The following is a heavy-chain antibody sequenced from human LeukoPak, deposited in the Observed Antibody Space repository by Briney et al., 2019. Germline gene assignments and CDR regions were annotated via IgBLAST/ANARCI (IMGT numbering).Heavy chain of an antibody. CDR1: GFTFSSYD. D-gene: IGHD3-16*01. V-gene: IGHV3-30*18. CDR2: ISYDGNDK. CDR3: AKDQYDYVRGEFDY. Sequence: RRSLRLSCAASGFTFSSYDMHWVRQAPGKGLEWVAVISYDGNDKHYADSVKGRFTISRDNSKNTLYLQMNSLRVEDTAVYYCAKDQYDYVRGEFDYWGQGTLVTVPS. J-gene: IGHJ4*02.